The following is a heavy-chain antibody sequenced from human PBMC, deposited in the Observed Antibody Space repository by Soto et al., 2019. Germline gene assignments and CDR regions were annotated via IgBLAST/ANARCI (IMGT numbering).Heavy chain of an antibody. CDR3: ARDPVGYCSGGSCYPNFDY. J-gene: IGHJ4*02. CDR2: ISSSSSYI. V-gene: IGHV3-21*01. Sequence: EVQLVESGGGLVKPGGSLRLSCAASGFTFSSYSMNWVRQAPGKGLEWVSSISSSSSYIYYADSVKGRFTISRDNAKNSLYLQMNSLRAEDTAVYYCARDPVGYCSGGSCYPNFDYWGQGTLVTVSS. CDR1: GFTFSSYS. D-gene: IGHD2-15*01.